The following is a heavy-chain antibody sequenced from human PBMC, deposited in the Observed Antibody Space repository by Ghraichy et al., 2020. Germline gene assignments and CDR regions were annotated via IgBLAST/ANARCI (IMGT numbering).Heavy chain of an antibody. Sequence: SETLSLTCTVSGGSISSYYWSWIRQPPGKGLEWIGYIYYSGSTNYNPSLKSRVTMSVDTSKNQFSLKLSSVTAADTAVYYCASYSDSSGYLFHWGQGTLVTVSS. D-gene: IGHD3-22*01. CDR3: ASYSDSSGYLFH. V-gene: IGHV4-59*01. CDR1: GGSISSYY. J-gene: IGHJ4*02. CDR2: IYYSGST.